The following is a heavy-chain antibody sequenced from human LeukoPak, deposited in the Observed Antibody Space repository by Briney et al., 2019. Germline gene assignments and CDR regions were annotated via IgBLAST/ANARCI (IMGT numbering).Heavy chain of an antibody. CDR3: ARPGYSGSYDAFDI. CDR2: IYYSGST. J-gene: IGHJ3*02. D-gene: IGHD1-26*01. V-gene: IGHV4-59*01. Sequence: SETLSLTCTVSGGSISSYYWSWIRQPPGKGLEWIGYIYYSGSTNYNPSLKSRVTISVDASKNQFSLKLSSVTAADTAGYYCARPGYSGSYDAFDIWGKGTMVTVSS. CDR1: GGSISSYY.